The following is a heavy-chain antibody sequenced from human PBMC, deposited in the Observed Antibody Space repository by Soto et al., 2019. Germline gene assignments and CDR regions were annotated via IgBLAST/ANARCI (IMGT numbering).Heavy chain of an antibody. V-gene: IGHV3-30*18. J-gene: IGHJ3*02. CDR2: ISYDGSNK. CDR3: AKCGMITFGGVIVQDAFDI. CDR1: GFTFSSYG. D-gene: IGHD3-16*02. Sequence: PVGSLRLSCAASGFTFSSYGMHWVRQAPGKGLEWVAVISYDGSNKYYADSVKGRFTISRDNSKNTLYLQMSSLRAEDTAVYYCAKCGMITFGGVIVQDAFDIWGQGTMVTVSS.